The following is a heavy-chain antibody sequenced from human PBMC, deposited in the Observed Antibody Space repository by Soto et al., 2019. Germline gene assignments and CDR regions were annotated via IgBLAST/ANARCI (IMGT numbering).Heavy chain of an antibody. J-gene: IGHJ5*02. CDR3: ARDYLAYQMLSSFDP. CDR2: IYYSGNT. CDR1: GGSINSYY. D-gene: IGHD2-2*01. Sequence: QVQLQESGPGLVKPSETLSLTCTVSGGSINSYYWSWIRQPPGKGPEWIGYIYYSGNTKYNPSLKSRVRLSVDMSKNQFSLKLYYVTAADTAVYYCARDYLAYQMLSSFDPWGQGTMVIVSS. V-gene: IGHV4-59*01.